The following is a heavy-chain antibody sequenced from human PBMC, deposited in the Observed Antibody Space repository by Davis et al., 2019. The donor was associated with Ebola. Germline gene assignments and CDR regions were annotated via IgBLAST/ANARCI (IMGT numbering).Heavy chain of an antibody. Sequence: GGSLRLSCAASGFTFSSYAMSWVRQAPGKGLEWVSAISGSGGSTYYADSVKGRFTISRDNSKNTLYLQMNSLRAEDTAVYYCAKVGGYCSGGSCPVGMDVWGQGTTVTVSS. CDR3: AKVGGYCSGGSCPVGMDV. J-gene: IGHJ6*02. CDR2: ISGSGGST. V-gene: IGHV3-23*01. CDR1: GFTFSSYA. D-gene: IGHD2-15*01.